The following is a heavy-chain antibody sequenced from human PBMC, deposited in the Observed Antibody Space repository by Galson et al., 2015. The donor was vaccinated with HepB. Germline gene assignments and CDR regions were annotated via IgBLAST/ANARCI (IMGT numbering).Heavy chain of an antibody. J-gene: IGHJ5*02. Sequence: SVKVSCKASGYTFTSYGISWVRQAPGQGLEWMGWISAYNGNTNYAQKLLGRVTMTTDTSTSTAYMELRSLRSDDTAVYYCARVHSYGYSSRFDPWGQGTLVTVSS. CDR3: ARVHSYGYSSRFDP. CDR2: ISAYNGNT. D-gene: IGHD5-18*01. CDR1: GYTFTSYG. V-gene: IGHV1-18*01.